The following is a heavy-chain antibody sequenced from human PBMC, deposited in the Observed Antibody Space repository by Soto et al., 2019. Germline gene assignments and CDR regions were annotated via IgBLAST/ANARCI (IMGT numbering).Heavy chain of an antibody. D-gene: IGHD4-17*01. J-gene: IGHJ4*02. CDR2: THHSGRT. V-gene: IGHV4-39*07. CDR3: ARSEATVLDY. CDR1: GGSISSGNYY. Sequence: SETLSLTCTVSGGSISSGNYYWSWIRQHPGEGLEWIGETHHSGRTNYNPSLNSRVTISVDKSKNQFSLKLTSVTAADTAVYYCARSEATVLDYWGQGTLVTVSS.